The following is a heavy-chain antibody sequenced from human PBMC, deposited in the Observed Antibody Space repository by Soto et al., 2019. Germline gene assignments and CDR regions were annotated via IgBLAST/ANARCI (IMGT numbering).Heavy chain of an antibody. CDR3: ARVGPWVPYYYDSSPYTFENWFDP. CDR1: GGSSCTGY. CDR2: IYSSGSA. D-gene: IGHD3-22*01. V-gene: IGHV4-4*07. Sequence: LTGGSSCTGYWTWLRQPAGKGKKRIGHIYSSGSANYNPSLKSRVSMSIDMTNNHVSLILNSVTAADTAVYYCARVGPWVPYYYDSSPYTFENWFDPWGQGTLVTVSS. J-gene: IGHJ5*02.